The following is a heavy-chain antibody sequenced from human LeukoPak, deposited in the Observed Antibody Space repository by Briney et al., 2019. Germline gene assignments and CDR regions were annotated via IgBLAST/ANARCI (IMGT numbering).Heavy chain of an antibody. J-gene: IGHJ4*02. D-gene: IGHD4-17*01. CDR2: VHYGGTT. Sequence: SETLSLTCTVSDGSITNYDWSWVRQPPGKGLEFIGHVHYGGTTNYNPSLRSRVTISIDTSKKHLFLKLKSVTAADTAVYYCATGYGDFRVEGRYFYSWGQGTLVTVSS. CDR1: DGSITNYD. V-gene: IGHV4-59*01. CDR3: ATGYGDFRVEGRYFYS.